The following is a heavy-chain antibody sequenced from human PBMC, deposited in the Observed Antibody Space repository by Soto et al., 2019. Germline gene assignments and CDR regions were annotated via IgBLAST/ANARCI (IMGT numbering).Heavy chain of an antibody. Sequence: GGSLRLSCAASGFTFRDYYMSWVRQAPGKGLEWVSAFSSSGGGTYYADSVKGRFTISRDNSKNTLYLQMNSLRAEDTAVYYCTKANRYCSGANCFTFDYWGLGTLVTVSS. CDR2: FSSSGGGT. V-gene: IGHV3-23*01. D-gene: IGHD2-15*01. CDR1: GFTFRDYY. CDR3: TKANRYCSGANCFTFDY. J-gene: IGHJ4*02.